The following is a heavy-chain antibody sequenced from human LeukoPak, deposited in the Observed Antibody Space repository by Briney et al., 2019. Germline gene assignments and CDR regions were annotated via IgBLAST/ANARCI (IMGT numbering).Heavy chain of an antibody. CDR3: ARVKQAGSSWYNSNYYYGMDV. D-gene: IGHD6-13*01. CDR1: GGSFSGYY. Sequence: PSETLSLTCAVYGGSFSGYYWSWIRQPPVKGLEWIGYIYYSGSTNYNPSLKSRVTISVDTSKNQFSLKLSSVTAADTAVYYCARVKQAGSSWYNSNYYYGMDVWGQGTTVTVSS. CDR2: IYYSGST. J-gene: IGHJ6*02. V-gene: IGHV4-59*01.